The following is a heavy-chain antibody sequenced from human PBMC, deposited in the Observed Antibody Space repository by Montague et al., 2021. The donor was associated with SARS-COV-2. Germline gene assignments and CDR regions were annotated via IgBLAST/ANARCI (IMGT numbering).Heavy chain of an antibody. J-gene: IGHJ4*02. Sequence: SETLSLTCTVSGGSISSYYWSWIRQPPGKGLEWIGRIYYSGSTNXNPSLKSRVTISVDTSKNQFSLKVRSVTATDTAVYYCARGDCYGSTGYYDYWGQGTLVTVSS. CDR1: GGSISSYY. D-gene: IGHD3-22*01. CDR2: IYYSGST. CDR3: ARGDCYGSTGYYDY. V-gene: IGHV4-59*01.